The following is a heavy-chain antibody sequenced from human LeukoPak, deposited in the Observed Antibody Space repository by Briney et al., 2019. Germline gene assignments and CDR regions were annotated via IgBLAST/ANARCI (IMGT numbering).Heavy chain of an antibody. J-gene: IGHJ4*02. CDR1: GFTFSSYA. V-gene: IGHV3-23*01. D-gene: IGHD3-22*01. CDR2: ISGSGDNT. CDR3: AKGSYYDSSGSFYFDY. Sequence: GGSLRLSCAASGFTFSSYAMSWVRQAPGKGLEWVSGISGSGDNTYNADSVKGRFTISRDNSKNTLYVQVNSLGTEDTAAYYCAKGSYYDSSGSFYFDYWGQGTLVTVSS.